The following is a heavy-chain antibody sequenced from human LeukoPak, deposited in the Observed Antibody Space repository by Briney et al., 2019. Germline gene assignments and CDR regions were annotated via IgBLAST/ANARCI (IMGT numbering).Heavy chain of an antibody. Sequence: GGSLRLSCAASGFTFSSYGMHWVRQAPGKGLEGVAFIRHDGSNKYYADSVKGRFTISRDNSKNTLYLQMNSLRAEDTAVYYCANFPVVGQAFDIWGQGTMVTVSS. CDR3: ANFPVVGQAFDI. CDR2: IRHDGSNK. D-gene: IGHD2-2*01. CDR1: GFTFSSYG. V-gene: IGHV3-30*02. J-gene: IGHJ3*02.